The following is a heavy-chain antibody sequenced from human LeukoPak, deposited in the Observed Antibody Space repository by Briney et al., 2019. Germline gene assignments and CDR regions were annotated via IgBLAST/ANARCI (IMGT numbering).Heavy chain of an antibody. Sequence: PGGSLGLSCAASGFTFSSYAMHWVRQAPGKGLEWVAVISYDGSNKCYADSVKGRFTISRDNSKNTLYLQMNSLRAEDTAVYYCARDLAVAGSRRLDYWGQGTLVTVSS. CDR2: ISYDGSNK. V-gene: IGHV3-30*04. CDR3: ARDLAVAGSRRLDY. CDR1: GFTFSSYA. D-gene: IGHD6-19*01. J-gene: IGHJ4*02.